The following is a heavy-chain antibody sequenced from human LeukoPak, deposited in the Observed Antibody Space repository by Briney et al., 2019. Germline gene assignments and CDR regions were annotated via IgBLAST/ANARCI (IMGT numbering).Heavy chain of an antibody. Sequence: PSETLSLTCAVYGGSFSGYYWSWIRQTPGKGLEWIGEINHSGSTNYNPSLKSRVTISVDTSKNQFSLKLSSVTAADTAVYYCARASRIVVVIVSYDYWGQGTLVTVSS. CDR1: GGSFSGYY. CDR2: INHSGST. J-gene: IGHJ4*02. D-gene: IGHD2-21*01. V-gene: IGHV4-34*01. CDR3: ARASRIVVVIVSYDY.